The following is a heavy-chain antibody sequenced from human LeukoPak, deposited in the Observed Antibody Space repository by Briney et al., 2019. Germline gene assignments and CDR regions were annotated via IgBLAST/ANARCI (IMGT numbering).Heavy chain of an antibody. V-gene: IGHV4-34*01. J-gene: IGHJ6*02. CDR1: GGSFSGYY. CDR3: ARVGSSGSYFYYYYGMDV. Sequence: PSETLSLTCAVYGGSFSGYYWSWIRQPPGKGLEWIGEINHSGSTNYNPSLKSRVTISVDTSKNQFSLKLSSVTAADTAVYYCARVGSSGSYFYYYYGMDVWGQGTTVTVSS. CDR2: INHSGST. D-gene: IGHD3-10*01.